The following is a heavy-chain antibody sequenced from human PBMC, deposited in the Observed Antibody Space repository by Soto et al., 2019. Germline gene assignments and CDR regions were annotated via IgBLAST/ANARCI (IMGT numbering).Heavy chain of an antibody. V-gene: IGHV5-10-1*01. CDR3: ARREYSYSRGSFDY. CDR2: IDPRDSET. J-gene: IGHJ4*01. D-gene: IGHD3-22*01. Sequence: GESLKISCEGSGYNFTNFWIHWVRQLPGKGLEWMGRIDPRDSETNYSPSFQGHVTISTAKSVTTAYLQWSSLKASDTALYYCARREYSYSRGSFDYWGHGTPVTVSS. CDR1: GYNFTNFW.